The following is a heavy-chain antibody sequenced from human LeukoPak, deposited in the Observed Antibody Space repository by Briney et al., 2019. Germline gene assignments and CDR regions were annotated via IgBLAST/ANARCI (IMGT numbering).Heavy chain of an antibody. CDR1: GFDFSDYY. J-gene: IGHJ6*04. D-gene: IGHD5-12*01. CDR3: ARDPIRGQVASQCCVDV. CDR2: ISYSGTTK. V-gene: IGHV3-11*04. Sequence: GGSLRLSCAASGFDFSDYYMVWVRQAPGKGLEWLSHISYSGTTKYYADSVRGRFTVSRDSTKTSLYLQMDSLRVEDTAIYYYARDPIRGQVASQCCVDVWGKGTTVTVSA.